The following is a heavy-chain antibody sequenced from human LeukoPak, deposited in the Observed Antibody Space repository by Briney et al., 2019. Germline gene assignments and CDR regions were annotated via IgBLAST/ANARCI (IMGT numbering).Heavy chain of an antibody. J-gene: IGHJ4*02. CDR1: GFTFSGSD. D-gene: IGHD6-19*01. Sequence: GGSLRLSCAASGFTFSGSDMHWVRQAPGKGLEWVAVIWYDGSNKYYADSVKGRFTISRDNSKNTLYLQMNSLRAEDTAVYYCASTSGWYEPIDYWGQGTLVTVSS. CDR3: ASTSGWYEPIDY. V-gene: IGHV3-33*08. CDR2: IWYDGSNK.